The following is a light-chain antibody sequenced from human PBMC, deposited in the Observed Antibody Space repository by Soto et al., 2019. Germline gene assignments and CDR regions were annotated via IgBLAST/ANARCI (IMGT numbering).Light chain of an antibody. CDR1: SSDVGSYPY. Sequence: ALTQPASVSGSPGQSITISCTGSSSDVGSYPYVSWYQQHPGKAPKLMIYDVNSRPSGVSNRFSGSKSGNTASLIISGLQAEDEADYYCGSYTTSSTVVFGGGTKLTVL. CDR3: GSYTTSSTVV. CDR2: DVN. J-gene: IGLJ2*01. V-gene: IGLV2-14*03.